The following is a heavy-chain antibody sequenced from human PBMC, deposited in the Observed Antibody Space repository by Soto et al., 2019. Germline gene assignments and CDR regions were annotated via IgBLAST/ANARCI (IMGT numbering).Heavy chain of an antibody. CDR1: VESVSINTAS. CDR3: ARVPQRRLLYGMDV. Sequence: SETLSVTCALSVESVSINTASWNWIRQSRSRGLEWLGRTYYRSKWYNDYAVSVKSRITINADTSKNQFSLQLNSVTPEDTAVYYCARVPQRRLLYGMDVWGQGTTVTVSS. J-gene: IGHJ6*01. CDR2: TYYRSKWYN. V-gene: IGHV6-1*01.